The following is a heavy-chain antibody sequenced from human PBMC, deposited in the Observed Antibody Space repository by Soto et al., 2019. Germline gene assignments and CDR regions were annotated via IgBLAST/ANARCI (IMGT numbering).Heavy chain of an antibody. J-gene: IGHJ6*02. CDR1: GFTVSSKY. CDR3: ASSGMLVGLFYYYGMDV. CDR2: IYSGGST. V-gene: IGHV3-53*01. D-gene: IGHD2-8*01. Sequence: EGSLRLSCAASGFTVSSKYMSWVRHAPGKGLEWVSVIYSGGSTYYADSVKGRFTISRDNSKNTLYLQMNSLRAEDTAVYYCASSGMLVGLFYYYGMDVWGQGTTVTVSS.